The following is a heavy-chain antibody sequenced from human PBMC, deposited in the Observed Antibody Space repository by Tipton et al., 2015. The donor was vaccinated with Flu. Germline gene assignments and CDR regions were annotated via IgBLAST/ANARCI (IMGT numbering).Heavy chain of an antibody. CDR2: IHYTGST. Sequence: GLVKPSETLSLTCTVSGGSISSYYWTWIRQPPGKGLEWIAYIHYTGSTGSNPSLKSRVTISMDTSKNQISLRVNSVTAADTAVYYCARGLQPSRISPFAYWGQGTLVTVSS. D-gene: IGHD2/OR15-2a*01. J-gene: IGHJ4*02. CDR1: GGSISSYY. V-gene: IGHV4-59*01. CDR3: ARGLQPSRISPFAY.